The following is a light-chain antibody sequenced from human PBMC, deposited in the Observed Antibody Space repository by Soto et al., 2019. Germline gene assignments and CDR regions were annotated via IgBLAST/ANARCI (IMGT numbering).Light chain of an antibody. CDR3: QQYYSYPT. V-gene: IGKV1-8*01. Sequence: SPSSFSASTGDRVTITCRASQGISSYLAWYQQKPGKAPKLLIYAASTLQSGVPSRFSGSGSGTDFTLTISCLQSEDFATYYCQQYYSYPTFGPGTKVDIK. J-gene: IGKJ3*01. CDR1: QGISSY. CDR2: AAS.